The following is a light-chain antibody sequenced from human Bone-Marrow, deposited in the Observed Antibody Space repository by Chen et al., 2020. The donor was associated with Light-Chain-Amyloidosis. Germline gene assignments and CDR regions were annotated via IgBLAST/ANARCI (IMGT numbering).Light chain of an antibody. J-gene: IGLJ3*02. CDR2: IND. Sequence: QSVLTQPPSASGTRGQRVTISRSGSRSNIGINTVNWYQQVPGTAPQLLIYINDRRPSGVPDRFSGSRSDTSASLAIRGLQSEDEADYYCAAWDDSLKGWVFGGGTKLTVL. CDR1: RSNIGINT. V-gene: IGLV1-44*01. CDR3: AAWDDSLKGWV.